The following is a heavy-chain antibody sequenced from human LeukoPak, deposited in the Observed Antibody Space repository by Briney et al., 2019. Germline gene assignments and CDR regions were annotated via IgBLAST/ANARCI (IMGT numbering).Heavy chain of an antibody. CDR3: ARDSTVPTFRGCVDP. D-gene: IGHD4-17*01. V-gene: IGHV1-46*01. CDR2: INPSGGST. Sequence: ASVKVSCKASGYTFSNYYVHWVRQAPGQGLEWMGVINPSGGSTNYAQKFQGRVTMTRDTSTSTVYMEMSSLRSEDTAVYYCARDSTVPTFRGCVDPWGQGTLVTVSS. CDR1: GYTFSNYY. J-gene: IGHJ5*02.